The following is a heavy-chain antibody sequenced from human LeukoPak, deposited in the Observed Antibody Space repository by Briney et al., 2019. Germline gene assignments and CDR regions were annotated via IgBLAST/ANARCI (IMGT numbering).Heavy chain of an antibody. CDR1: GFTFSSYW. J-gene: IGHJ4*02. V-gene: IGHV3-74*01. D-gene: IGHD3-9*01. Sequence: GGSLRLPCAASGFTFSSYWMHWVRQAPGKGLVWVSRINSDGSSTSYADSVKGRFTISRDNAKNTLYLQMNSLRAEDTAVYYCESSYLTGYYFRDYWGQGTLVTVSS. CDR2: INSDGSST. CDR3: ESSYLTGYYFRDY.